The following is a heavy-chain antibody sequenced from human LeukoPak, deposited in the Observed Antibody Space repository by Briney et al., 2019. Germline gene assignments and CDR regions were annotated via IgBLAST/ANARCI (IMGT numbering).Heavy chain of an antibody. Sequence: GGSLRLSCAASGFTVSSNYMSWVRQAPGKGLEWVSVIYSGGSTYYADSVKGRFTISRDNSKNTLYPQMNSLRAEDTAVYYCARESSYSRLDYWGQGTLVTVSS. CDR2: IYSGGST. J-gene: IGHJ4*02. D-gene: IGHD6-13*01. CDR1: GFTVSSNY. CDR3: ARESSYSRLDY. V-gene: IGHV3-53*01.